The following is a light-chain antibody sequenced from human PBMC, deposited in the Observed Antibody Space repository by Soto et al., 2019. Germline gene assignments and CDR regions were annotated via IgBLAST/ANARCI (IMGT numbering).Light chain of an antibody. CDR1: QPIANW. J-gene: IGKJ2*01. V-gene: IGKV1-12*01. CDR2: GAS. CDR3: QQASDPPYT. Sequence: DIQMTQSPSSLSVSVGERVTITCRASQPIANWLAWYQQRPGHAPELLIHGASTLHSGVSPRFSGTGYGTDFTLTIASLQPEDLATYFCQQASDPPYTFGQGTKLEI.